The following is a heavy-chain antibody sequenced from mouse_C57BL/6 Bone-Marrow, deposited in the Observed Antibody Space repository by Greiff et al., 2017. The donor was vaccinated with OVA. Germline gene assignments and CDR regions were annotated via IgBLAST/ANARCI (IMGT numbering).Heavy chain of an antibody. J-gene: IGHJ1*03. CDR3: ARLEGWPHWYFDV. D-gene: IGHD2-3*01. V-gene: IGHV1-54*01. CDR1: GYAFTNYL. CDR2: INPGSGGT. Sequence: VQLQQSGAELVRPGTSVKVSCKASGYAFTNYLIEWVKQRPGQGLEWIGVINPGSGGTNYNEKFKGKATLTADKSSSTAYMQLSSLTSEDSAVYFCARLEGWPHWYFDVWGTGTTVTVSS.